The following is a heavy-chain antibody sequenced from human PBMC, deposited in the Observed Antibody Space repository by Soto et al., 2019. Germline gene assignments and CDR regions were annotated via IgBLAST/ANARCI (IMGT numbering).Heavy chain of an antibody. Sequence: QITLKESGPTLVKPTQTLTLTCTFSGFSLSTSGVGVGWIRQPPGKALEWLALIYWKYDKHYSPSLKSRHPIXKXXTKNQVVPTMINTDPVDPAKYYCAHRSFANDAFDVWGQGTTVTVSS. CDR1: GFSLSTSGVG. CDR2: IYWKYDK. CDR3: AHRSFANDAFDV. D-gene: IGHD3-3*01. J-gene: IGHJ3*01. V-gene: IGHV2-5*01.